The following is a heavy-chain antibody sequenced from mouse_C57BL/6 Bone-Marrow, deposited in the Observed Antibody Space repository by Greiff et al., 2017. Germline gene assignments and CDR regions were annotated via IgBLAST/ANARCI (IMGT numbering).Heavy chain of an antibody. J-gene: IGHJ4*01. CDR3: AREGAGYYAMDY. CDR2: IYPGGGYT. D-gene: IGHD3-3*01. Sequence: VMLVESGAELVRPGTSVKMSCKASGYTFTNYWIGWAKQRPGHGLEWIGDIYPGGGYTNYNEKFKGKATLTADKSSSTAYMQFSSLTSEDSAIYYCAREGAGYYAMDYWGQGTSVTVSS. V-gene: IGHV1-63*01. CDR1: GYTFTNYW.